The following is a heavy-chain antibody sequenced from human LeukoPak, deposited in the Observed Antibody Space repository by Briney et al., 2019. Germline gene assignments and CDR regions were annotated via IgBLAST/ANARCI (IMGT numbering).Heavy chain of an antibody. CDR2: INPNSGGT. CDR1: GYTFTDSY. CDR3: ARERPITRWFDP. V-gene: IGHV1-2*02. D-gene: IGHD1-20*01. Sequence: ASVKVSCKASGYTFTDSYIHWVRQAPGQGLEWMGWINPNSGGTNYAQKFQGRVTMTRDTSISTAYMELSRLRSDDTAVYYCARERPITRWFDPWGRGTLVTVSS. J-gene: IGHJ5*02.